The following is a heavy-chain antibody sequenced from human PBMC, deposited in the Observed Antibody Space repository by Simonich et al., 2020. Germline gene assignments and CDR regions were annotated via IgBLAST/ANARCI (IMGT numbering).Heavy chain of an antibody. CDR3: ARDYSNYDAFDI. V-gene: IGHV3-74*01. CDR1: GFTFSSYW. Sequence: EVQLVESGGGLVQPGGSLRLSCAASGFTFSSYWMHWVRQAPGKGLGWVLRINSDGSSPSYADSVKGRFTISRDNAKNTLYLQMNSLRAEDTAVYYCARDYSNYDAFDIWGQGTMVTVSS. D-gene: IGHD4-4*01. CDR2: INSDGSSP. J-gene: IGHJ3*02.